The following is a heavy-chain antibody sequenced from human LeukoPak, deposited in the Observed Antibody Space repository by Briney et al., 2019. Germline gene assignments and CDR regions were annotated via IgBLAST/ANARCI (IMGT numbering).Heavy chain of an antibody. V-gene: IGHV4-39*01. D-gene: IGHD2-2*02. CDR2: IYYSGST. CDR1: GDSISSSDYY. J-gene: IGHJ1*01. CDR3: ASYCSSTSCYRGLEYFQH. Sequence: SETLSLTCTVSGDSISSSDYYWGWIRQPPGKGLEWIGSIYYSGSTYYNPSLKSRVTISVDTSKNQFSLKLSSVTAADTAVYYCASYCSSTSCYRGLEYFQHWGQGTLVTVSS.